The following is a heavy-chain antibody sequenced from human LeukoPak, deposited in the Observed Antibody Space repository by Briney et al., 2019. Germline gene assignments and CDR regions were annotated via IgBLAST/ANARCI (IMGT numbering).Heavy chain of an antibody. J-gene: IGHJ4*02. Sequence: SETLSLTCTVSGGSIGSHYWTWIRQTPGKGLEWIGYVYDIGTTKYNPSLKSRVTISVDTSKNQFSLRLSSVTAADTAVYYCARGGVLKSVDYWGQGTLVAVSS. D-gene: IGHD3-16*01. CDR2: VYDIGTT. CDR1: GGSIGSHY. V-gene: IGHV4-59*11. CDR3: ARGGVLKSVDY.